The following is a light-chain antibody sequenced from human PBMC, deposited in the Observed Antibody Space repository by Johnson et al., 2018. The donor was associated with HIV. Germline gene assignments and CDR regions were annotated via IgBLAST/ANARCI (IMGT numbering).Light chain of an antibody. J-gene: IGLJ1*01. CDR2: DND. CDR3: GTWDASLSVNV. CDR1: SSNIGNNF. Sequence: HSVLTQPPSVSAAPGQKVTISCSGSSSNIGNNFVSWFQHLPGAAPKLLIYDNDRRPSGVPDRFSGSKSGTSATQDITGLQSGDEADYYCGTWDASLSVNVFRPATKVTV. V-gene: IGLV1-51*02.